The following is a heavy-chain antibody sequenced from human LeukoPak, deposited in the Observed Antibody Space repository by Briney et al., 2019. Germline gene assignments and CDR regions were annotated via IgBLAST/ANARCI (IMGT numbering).Heavy chain of an antibody. CDR2: INIDGSVT. CDR3: ARGDSLLVGTSVYFRDALDL. J-gene: IGHJ3*01. Sequence: PGGSLRLSCTASGFSFSSYWLHWVRKAPGRGLEWVSRINIDGSVTDYTNSAGSVKGRFTISRDNAKNTLYLQMNSLRAEATAVYSCARGDSLLVGTSVYFRDALDLWGQGTMVTVSS. V-gene: IGHV3-74*01. D-gene: IGHD3-22*01. CDR1: GFSFSSYW.